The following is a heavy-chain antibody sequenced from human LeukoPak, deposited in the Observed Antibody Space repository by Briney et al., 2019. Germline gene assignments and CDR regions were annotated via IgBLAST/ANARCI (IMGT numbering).Heavy chain of an antibody. V-gene: IGHV5-51*01. CDR2: IYPGDSDT. J-gene: IGHJ4*02. CDR3: ARLPSMVRGVIGFDY. D-gene: IGHD3-10*01. Sequence: NRGESLKISCKGSGYSFTSYWIGWVRQMPGKGLEWMGIIYPGDSDTRYSPSFQGQVTISADKSISTTYLQWSSLKASDTAMYYCARLPSMVRGVIGFDYWGQGTLVTVSS. CDR1: GYSFTSYW.